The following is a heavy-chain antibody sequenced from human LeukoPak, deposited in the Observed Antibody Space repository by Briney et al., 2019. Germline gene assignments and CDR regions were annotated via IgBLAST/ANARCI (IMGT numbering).Heavy chain of an antibody. D-gene: IGHD1-26*01. Sequence: GGSLRLSCAASGFTFSSYAMSWVRQAPGKGLEWVSAISGSGGSTYYADSVKGRFTTSRDNSKNTLYLQMNSLRAEDTAVYYCAKRQGSGSYYMGAFDIWGQGQWSPSLQ. V-gene: IGHV3-23*01. CDR3: AKRQGSGSYYMGAFDI. CDR1: GFTFSSYA. CDR2: ISGSGGST. J-gene: IGHJ3*02.